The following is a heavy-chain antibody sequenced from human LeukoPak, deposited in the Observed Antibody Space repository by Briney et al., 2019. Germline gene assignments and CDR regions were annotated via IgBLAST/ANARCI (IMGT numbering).Heavy chain of an antibody. CDR1: GGSFSGYY. Sequence: PSETLSLTCAVYGGSFSGYYWSWIRQPPGKGLEWNGEINHSGSTNYNPSLKSRVTISVDTSKNQFSLKLSSVTAADTAVYYCAKPARYYGSGSFYYYYSMDVWGKGTTVTISS. J-gene: IGHJ6*03. CDR3: AKPARYYGSGSFYYYYSMDV. V-gene: IGHV4-34*01. CDR2: INHSGST. D-gene: IGHD3-10*01.